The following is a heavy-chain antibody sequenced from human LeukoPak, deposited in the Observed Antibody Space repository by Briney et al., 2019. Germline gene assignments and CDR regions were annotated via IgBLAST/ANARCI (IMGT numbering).Heavy chain of an antibody. V-gene: IGHV3-53*01. CDR3: AREGATVVRGAFDI. CDR2: IYSGGST. D-gene: IGHD4-23*01. J-gene: IGHJ3*02. Sequence: GGSLRLSCAASGFTVSSNYMSWVRQAPGKGLEWVSVIYSGGSTYYADSVKGRFTISRDNSKNTLYLQMNSLRAEDTAVYYCAREGATVVRGAFDIWGQGTMVTVSS. CDR1: GFTVSSNY.